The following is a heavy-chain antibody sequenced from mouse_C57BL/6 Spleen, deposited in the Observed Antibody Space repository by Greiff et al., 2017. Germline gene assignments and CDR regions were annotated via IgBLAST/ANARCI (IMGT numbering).Heavy chain of an antibody. J-gene: IGHJ2*01. CDR2: IDPSDSYT. CDR1: GYTFTSYW. CDR3: ARGGYGSSLDY. V-gene: IGHV1-69*01. Sequence: VQLQQPGAELVMPGASVKLSCKASGYTFTSYWMHWVKQRPGQGLEWIGEIDPSDSYTNYNQKFKGKSTLTVDKSSSTAYMQLSSLTSEDSAVYYCARGGYGSSLDYWGQGTTLTVSS. D-gene: IGHD1-1*01.